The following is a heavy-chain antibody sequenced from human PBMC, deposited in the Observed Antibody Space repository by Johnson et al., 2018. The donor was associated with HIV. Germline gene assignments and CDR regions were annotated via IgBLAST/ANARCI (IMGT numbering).Heavy chain of an antibody. CDR2: ISWDGGST. D-gene: IGHD7-27*01. Sequence: VQLVESGGGLVQPGRSLRLSCAASGFTFDDYSMQWVRQPPGKGLEWVSLISWDGGSTYYADSVKGRFTISRDNSKNSLYLQMSSLRTEDTALYYCAKGGLGSLDAFDFWGQGTMVTVSS. V-gene: IGHV3-43*01. CDR1: GFTFDDYS. CDR3: AKGGLGSLDAFDF. J-gene: IGHJ3*01.